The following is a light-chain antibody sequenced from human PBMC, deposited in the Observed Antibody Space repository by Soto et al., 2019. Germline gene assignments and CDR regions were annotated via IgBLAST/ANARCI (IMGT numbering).Light chain of an antibody. CDR2: DAS. Sequence: EIVITQSPATLSVPPGERATLSCRASQSVTNSYLAWYQQKPGQAPRLLIYDASNRATGIPARFSGSGSGTDFTLTISSLEPEDFAVYYCQQRSNWRWTFGQGTKVDI. CDR3: QQRSNWRWT. V-gene: IGKV3-11*01. J-gene: IGKJ1*01. CDR1: QSVTNSY.